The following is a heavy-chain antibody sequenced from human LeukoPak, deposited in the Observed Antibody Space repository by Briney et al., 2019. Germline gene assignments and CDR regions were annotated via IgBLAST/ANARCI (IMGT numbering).Heavy chain of an antibody. Sequence: ASVKVSCKASGGTFSSYAISWVRQAPGQGLEWMGVINPSGGSTSNAQKFQGRVTMTRDTSTSTVYMELSSLRSEDTAVYYCARDGSRDGGDWGWFDPWGQGTLVTVSS. CDR1: GGTFSSYA. CDR3: ARDGSRDGGDWGWFDP. D-gene: IGHD2-21*02. J-gene: IGHJ5*02. V-gene: IGHV1-46*03. CDR2: INPSGGST.